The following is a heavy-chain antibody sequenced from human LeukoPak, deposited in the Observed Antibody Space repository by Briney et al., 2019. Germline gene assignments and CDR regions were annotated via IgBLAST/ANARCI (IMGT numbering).Heavy chain of an antibody. Sequence: GASVKVSCKASGYTFTSYGISWVRQAPGQGLEWMGWISAYNGNTNYAQKLQGRVTMTTDTSTSTAYMELRSLRSDDTAVYYCARSGVDYYDSSGPPADRYYFDYWGQGTLVTVSS. CDR1: GYTFTSYG. CDR3: ARSGVDYYDSSGPPADRYYFDY. V-gene: IGHV1-18*01. J-gene: IGHJ4*02. D-gene: IGHD3-22*01. CDR2: ISAYNGNT.